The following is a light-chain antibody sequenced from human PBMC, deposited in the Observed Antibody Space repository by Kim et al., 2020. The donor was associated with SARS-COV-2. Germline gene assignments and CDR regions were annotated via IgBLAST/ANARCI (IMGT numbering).Light chain of an antibody. J-gene: IGKJ2*01. CDR2: DAS. CDR3: QQRSNWYT. V-gene: IGKV3-11*01. Sequence: LSLSPGERATLSCRARQSVSSFLAWYQQKPAQAPRLLIYDASNRATGIPARFSGSGSGTYFTLTISSLEPEDFAVYYCQQRSNWYTFGQGTKLEI. CDR1: QSVSSF.